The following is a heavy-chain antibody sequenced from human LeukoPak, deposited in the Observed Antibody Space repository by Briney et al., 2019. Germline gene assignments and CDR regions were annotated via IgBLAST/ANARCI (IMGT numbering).Heavy chain of an antibody. CDR3: ARDGRYCSSTSCYTYYYYMDV. D-gene: IGHD2-2*01. CDR2: ISSSGSTI. CDR1: GFTFSDYY. J-gene: IGHJ6*03. Sequence: PGGSLRLSCAASGFTFSDYYMSWIRQAPGKGLEWVSYISSSGSTIYYADSVKGRFTISRDNAKNSLYLQMNSLRAEDTAVYYCARDGRYCSSTSCYTYYYYMDVWGKGTTVTVS. V-gene: IGHV3-11*01.